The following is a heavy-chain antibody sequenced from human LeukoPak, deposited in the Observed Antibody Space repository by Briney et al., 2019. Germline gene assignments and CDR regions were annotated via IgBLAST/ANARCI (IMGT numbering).Heavy chain of an antibody. J-gene: IGHJ4*02. CDR3: ARANWNEALDY. CDR1: GFTFSRYE. CDR2: ISSSGSTI. D-gene: IGHD1-1*01. Sequence: PGGSLRLSCAASGFTFSRYEMNWVRQAPGKGLEWVSYISSSGSTIYYADSVKGRFTISRDNAKNSLYLQMNSLRAEDTAVYYCARANWNEALDYWGQGTLVTVSS. V-gene: IGHV3-48*03.